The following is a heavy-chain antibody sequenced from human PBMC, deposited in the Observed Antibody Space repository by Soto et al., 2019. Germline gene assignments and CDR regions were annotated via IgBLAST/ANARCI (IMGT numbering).Heavy chain of an antibody. Sequence: QLQLQESGPGLVKPSETLSLTCTVSGGSISSSSYYWGWIRQPPGKGLEWIGSIYYSGSTYYNPSLKSRVTISVDTSKNQFSRKLSSVTAADTAVYYCARGEQQQLGLDYWGQGTLVTVSS. J-gene: IGHJ4*02. CDR3: ARGEQQQLGLDY. D-gene: IGHD6-13*01. CDR1: GGSISSSSYY. V-gene: IGHV4-39*01. CDR2: IYYSGST.